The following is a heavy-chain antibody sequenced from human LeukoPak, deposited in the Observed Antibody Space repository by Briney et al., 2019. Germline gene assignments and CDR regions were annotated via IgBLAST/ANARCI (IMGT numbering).Heavy chain of an antibody. CDR3: ARDRKKGSSGFDY. J-gene: IGHJ4*02. CDR1: GDSISSGGYY. Sequence: SETLSLTCTVSGDSISSGGYYWSWIRQHPGKGLEWIGYIYYSGSTYYNPSLKSRVTISVDTSKNQFSLKLSSVTAADTAVYYCARDRKKGSSGFDYWGQGTLVTVSS. CDR2: IYYSGST. V-gene: IGHV4-31*03. D-gene: IGHD3-22*01.